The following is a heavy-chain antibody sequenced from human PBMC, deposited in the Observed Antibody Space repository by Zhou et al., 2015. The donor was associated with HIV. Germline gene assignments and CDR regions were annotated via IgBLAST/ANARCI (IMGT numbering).Heavy chain of an antibody. V-gene: IGHV3-30*18. CDR1: GFTFSSYG. J-gene: IGHJ4*02. D-gene: IGHD3-3*01. CDR2: ISYDGSNK. Sequence: QVQLVESGGGVVQPGRSLRLSCAASGFTFSSYGMHWVRQAPGKGLEWVAVISYDGSNKYYADSVKGRFTISRDNSKNTLYLQMNSLRAEDTAVYYCAKGDSLFGVGYWGQGTLVTVSS. CDR3: AKGDSLFGVGY.